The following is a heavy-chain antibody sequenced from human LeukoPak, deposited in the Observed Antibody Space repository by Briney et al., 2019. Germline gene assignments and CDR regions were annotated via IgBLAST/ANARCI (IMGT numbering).Heavy chain of an antibody. Sequence: SVKVSCKASGGTFSSYAISWVRQAPGQGLEWMGGIIPIFGTANYAQKFQGRVTITADESTSTAYMELSSLRSEDTAVYYCARDPAWGHIHYTEYFQHWGQGTLVTVSS. CDR1: GGTFSSYA. V-gene: IGHV1-69*13. D-gene: IGHD3-10*01. CDR3: ARDPAWGHIHYTEYFQH. CDR2: IIPIFGTA. J-gene: IGHJ1*01.